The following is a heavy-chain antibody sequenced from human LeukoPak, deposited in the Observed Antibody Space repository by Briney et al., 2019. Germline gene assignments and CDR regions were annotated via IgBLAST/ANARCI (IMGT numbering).Heavy chain of an antibody. Sequence: SETLSLTCAVYGGSFSGYYWSWIRQPTGKGLEWIGEINHSGSTNYNPSLKSRVTISVDTSKNQFSLKLSSVTAADTAVYYCARTYYYGSGSYGRWGQGTLVTVSS. CDR3: ARTYYYGSGSYGR. V-gene: IGHV4-34*01. J-gene: IGHJ4*02. CDR1: GGSFSGYY. D-gene: IGHD3-10*01. CDR2: INHSGST.